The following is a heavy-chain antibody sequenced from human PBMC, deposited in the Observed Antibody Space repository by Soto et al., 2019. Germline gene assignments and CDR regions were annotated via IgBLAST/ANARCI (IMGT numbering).Heavy chain of an antibody. D-gene: IGHD3-22*01. CDR3: ARDQEDYYDSSGPRDYYGMDV. CDR1: GFTFSSYE. Sequence: GGSLRLSCAASGFTFSSYEMNWVRQAPGKGLEWVSYISSSGSTIYYADSVKGRFTISRDNAKNSLYLQMNSLRAEDTAVYYCARDQEDYYDSSGPRDYYGMDVWGQGTTVTVSS. J-gene: IGHJ6*02. V-gene: IGHV3-48*03. CDR2: ISSSGSTI.